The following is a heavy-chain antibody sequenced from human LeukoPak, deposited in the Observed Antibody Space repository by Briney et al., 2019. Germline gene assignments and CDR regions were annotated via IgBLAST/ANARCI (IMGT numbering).Heavy chain of an antibody. Sequence: TGGSLRLSCAASGFTFSSYGVHWVRQAPGKGLEWVAVIWYDGSNKYYADSVKGRFTISRDNSKNTLYLQMNSLRAEDTAVYYCARYSGSGYFDYWGQGTLVTVSS. CDR3: ARYSGSGYFDY. D-gene: IGHD1-26*01. CDR2: IWYDGSNK. J-gene: IGHJ4*02. V-gene: IGHV3-33*01. CDR1: GFTFSSYG.